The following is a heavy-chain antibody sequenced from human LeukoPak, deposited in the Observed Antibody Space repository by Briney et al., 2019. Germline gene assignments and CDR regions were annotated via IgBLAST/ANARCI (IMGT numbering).Heavy chain of an antibody. Sequence: ASVKVSCKASGYTFTGYYMHWVRQAPGQGLEWMGWINPNSGGTNYAQKFQGRVTMTRDTSISTAYMELSRLRSDDTAVYYCASLGYCSSTGCFGGASYYYYMDVWGKGTTVTVSS. CDR2: INPNSGGT. CDR3: ASLGYCSSTGCFGGASYYYYMDV. J-gene: IGHJ6*03. V-gene: IGHV1-2*02. D-gene: IGHD2-2*01. CDR1: GYTFTGYY.